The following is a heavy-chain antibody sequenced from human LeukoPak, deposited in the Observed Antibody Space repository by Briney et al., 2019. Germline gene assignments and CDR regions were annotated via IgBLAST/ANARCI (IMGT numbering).Heavy chain of an antibody. J-gene: IGHJ4*02. CDR3: AREGTTAGTIGY. D-gene: IGHD6-13*01. V-gene: IGHV3-21*01. CDR2: ISSSSSYI. CDR1: GFTFSSYS. Sequence: GGSLRLSCAASGFTFSSYSMNWVRQAPGKGLEWVSSISSSSSYIYYADSVKGRFTISRDNAKNSLYLQMNSLRAEDTAVYYCAREGTTAGTIGYWGQGTLVTVSS.